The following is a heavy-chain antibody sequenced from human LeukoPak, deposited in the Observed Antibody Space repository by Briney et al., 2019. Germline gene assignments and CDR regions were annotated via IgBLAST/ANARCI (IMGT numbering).Heavy chain of an antibody. CDR3: VRGDGGYSYGLPDY. Sequence: GGSLRLSCAASGFTFSSYAMSWVRQAPGKGLEWVSAISGSGGSTYYADSVKGRFTISRDNAKNSLYLQMSSLRAEDTAVYYCVRGDGGYSYGLPDYWGQGTLVTVSS. CDR1: GFTFSSYA. CDR2: ISGSGGST. J-gene: IGHJ4*02. V-gene: IGHV3-23*01. D-gene: IGHD5-18*01.